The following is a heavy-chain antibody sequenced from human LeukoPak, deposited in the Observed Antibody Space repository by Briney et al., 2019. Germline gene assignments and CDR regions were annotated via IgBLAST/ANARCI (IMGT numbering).Heavy chain of an antibody. V-gene: IGHV1-69*05. Sequence: SVKVSCKASGGTFSSYAISWVRQAPGQGLEWMGGIIPIFGTANYAQKFQGRVTITTDESTGTAYMELSSLRSEDTAVYYCAGGLRFSEWLPHAFDIWGQGTMVTVSS. CDR2: IIPIFGTA. D-gene: IGHD3-3*01. CDR3: AGGLRFSEWLPHAFDI. J-gene: IGHJ3*02. CDR1: GGTFSSYA.